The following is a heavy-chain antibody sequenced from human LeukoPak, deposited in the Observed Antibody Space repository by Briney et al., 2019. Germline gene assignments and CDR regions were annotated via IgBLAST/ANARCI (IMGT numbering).Heavy chain of an antibody. CDR3: TRPLQYYDFWSGPPTVGY. D-gene: IGHD3-3*01. V-gene: IGHV3-49*04. CDR1: GFTFGDYA. Sequence: GGSLRLSRTASGFTFGDYAMSWVRQAPGKGVEWGGFIRSKAYGGTTEYAASVKGRFTISRDDSKSLAYLQMNSLKTEDTAVYYCTRPLQYYDFWSGPPTVGYWGQGTLVTVSS. J-gene: IGHJ4*02. CDR2: IRSKAYGGTT.